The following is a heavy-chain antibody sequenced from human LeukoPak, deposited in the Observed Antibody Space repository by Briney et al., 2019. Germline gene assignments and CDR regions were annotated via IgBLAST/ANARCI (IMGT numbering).Heavy chain of an antibody. CDR1: GINVTSNY. CDR2: LYTSDYT. D-gene: IGHD4-17*01. V-gene: IGHV3-53*01. Sequence: GGSLRLSCAASGINVTSNYMTWVRQAPGKGLEWVSVLYTSDYTYYADSVRGRFTISRDNSKNTLYLQMDSLRVEDTATYFCARGAVTRDFDFWGQGVLVIVSS. J-gene: IGHJ4*02. CDR3: ARGAVTRDFDF.